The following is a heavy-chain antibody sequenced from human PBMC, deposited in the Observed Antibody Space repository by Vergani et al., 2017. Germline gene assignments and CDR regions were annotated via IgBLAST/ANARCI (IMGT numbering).Heavy chain of an antibody. D-gene: IGHD2-15*01. CDR1: GFTFTSSA. CDR3: ARGTMVVVAATPVYYFDY. J-gene: IGHJ4*02. CDR2: IVVGSGNT. Sequence: QMQLVQSGPEVKKPGTSVKVSCKASGFTFTSSAMQWVRQARGQRLEWIGWIVVGSGNTNYAQNFQERVTITRDMSTSTAYMELSSLRSEDTAVDYCARGTMVVVAATPVYYFDYWGQGTLVTVSS. V-gene: IGHV1-58*02.